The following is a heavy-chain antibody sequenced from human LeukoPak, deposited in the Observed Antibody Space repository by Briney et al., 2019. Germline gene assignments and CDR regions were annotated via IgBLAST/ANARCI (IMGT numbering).Heavy chain of an antibody. Sequence: GGSLRLSCAASGFTFSSYAMGWVRQAPGKGLEWVSAFSGSGRTTYYADSVKGRFTISRDNSKNTLYLQMNSLRAEDTAVYYCAKDKVYSSGRPYQFDYWGQGTLVTVSS. CDR1: GFTFSSYA. CDR2: FSGSGRTT. CDR3: AKDKVYSSGRPYQFDY. V-gene: IGHV3-23*01. J-gene: IGHJ4*02. D-gene: IGHD6-19*01.